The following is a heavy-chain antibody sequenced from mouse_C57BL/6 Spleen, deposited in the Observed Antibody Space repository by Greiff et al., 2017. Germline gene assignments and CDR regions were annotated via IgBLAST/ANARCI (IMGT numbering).Heavy chain of an antibody. CDR2: ISSGSSTI. J-gene: IGHJ1*03. CDR3: ARPYYSNHWYFDV. V-gene: IGHV5-17*01. CDR1: GFTFSDYG. D-gene: IGHD2-5*01. Sequence: EVHLVESGGGLVKPGGSLKLSCAASGFTFSDYGMHWVRQAPEKGLEWVAYISSGSSTIYYADTVKGRFTISRYNAKNTLFLQMTSLRSEDTAMYYCARPYYSNHWYFDVWGTGTTVTVSS.